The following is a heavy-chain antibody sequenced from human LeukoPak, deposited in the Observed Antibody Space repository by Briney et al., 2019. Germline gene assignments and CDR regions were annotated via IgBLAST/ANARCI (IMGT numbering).Heavy chain of an antibody. V-gene: IGHV4-59*01. CDR2: IYYSGST. CDR3: ARDRDSFPY. D-gene: IGHD2-21*01. CDR1: GGSISPYY. Sequence: PSETLSLACTVSGGSISPYYWSWIRQPPGKGLEWIGNIYYSGSTDYNPSLKSRVTISVDTSKNQFSLKLRSVTAADTAVYYCARDRDSFPYWGQGTLVTVSS. J-gene: IGHJ4*02.